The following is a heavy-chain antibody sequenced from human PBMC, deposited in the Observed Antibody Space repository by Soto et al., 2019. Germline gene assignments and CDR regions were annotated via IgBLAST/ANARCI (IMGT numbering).Heavy chain of an antibody. D-gene: IGHD4-17*01. CDR2: IYHSGST. V-gene: IGHV4-30-2*01. CDR3: ARVEVTTFGHNWFDP. Sequence: PSETLSLTCAVSGGSISSGGYSWSWIRQPPGKGLEWIGYIYHSGSTYYNPSLKSRVTISVDRSKNQFSLKLSSVTAADTAVYYCARVEVTTFGHNWFDPWGQGTLVTVSS. J-gene: IGHJ5*02. CDR1: GGSISSGGYS.